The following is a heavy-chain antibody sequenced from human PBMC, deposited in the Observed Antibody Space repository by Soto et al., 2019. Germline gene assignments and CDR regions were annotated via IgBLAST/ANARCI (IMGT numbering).Heavy chain of an antibody. CDR3: ASTVGYYYDSSGYHLDY. Sequence: GGSLRLSCAASGFTFSSYAMSWVRQAPGKGLEWVSAISGSGGSTYYADSVRGRFTISRDNSKNTLYLQMNSLRAEDTAVYYCASTVGYYYDSSGYHLDYWGQGTLVTVSS. CDR2: ISGSGGST. CDR1: GFTFSSYA. J-gene: IGHJ4*02. V-gene: IGHV3-23*01. D-gene: IGHD3-22*01.